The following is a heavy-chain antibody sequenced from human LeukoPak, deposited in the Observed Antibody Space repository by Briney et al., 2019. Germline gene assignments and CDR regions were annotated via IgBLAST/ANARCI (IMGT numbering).Heavy chain of an antibody. V-gene: IGHV3-30*18. J-gene: IGHJ4*02. CDR2: ISYDGSNK. Sequence: GGSLRLSCAASGFTFSSYGMHWVRQAPGKGLEWVAVISYDGSNKYYADSVKGRFTISRDNSKNTLYLQMNSLRAEDTAVYYCAKDKEMATTFFDYWGQGTRVTVSS. CDR1: GFTFSSYG. D-gene: IGHD5-24*01. CDR3: AKDKEMATTFFDY.